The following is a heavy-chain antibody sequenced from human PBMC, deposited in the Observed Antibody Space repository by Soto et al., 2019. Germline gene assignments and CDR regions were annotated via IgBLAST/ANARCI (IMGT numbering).Heavy chain of an antibody. V-gene: IGHV3-21*01. D-gene: IGHD6-13*01. J-gene: IGHJ3*02. CDR1: GFTFSSYS. Sequence: GGSLRLSCAASGFTFSSYSMNWVRQAPGKGLEWVSSISSSSSYIYYADSVKGRFTISRDNAKNSLYLQMNSLRAEDTAVNYCASQVAAASGNDSFDIWGQGTMVTVSS. CDR3: ASQVAAASGNDSFDI. CDR2: ISSSSSYI.